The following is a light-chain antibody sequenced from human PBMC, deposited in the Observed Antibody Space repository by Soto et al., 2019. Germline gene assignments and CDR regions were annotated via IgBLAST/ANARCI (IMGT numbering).Light chain of an antibody. CDR3: QQYSSSPIT. J-gene: IGKJ5*01. Sequence: DIVFTRSPVTLSLSPGERATLSCRASQSVSSSHLAWYQQKRGQAPRFLIYGASSRATGIPDRFSGGGSGTDFSLTISRLDPEDFAVYYCQQYSSSPITFGQGTRLEIK. CDR2: GAS. CDR1: QSVSSSH. V-gene: IGKV3-20*01.